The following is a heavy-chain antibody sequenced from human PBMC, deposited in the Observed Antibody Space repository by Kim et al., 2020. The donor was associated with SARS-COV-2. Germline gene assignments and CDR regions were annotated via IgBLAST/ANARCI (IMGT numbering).Heavy chain of an antibody. D-gene: IGHD1-1*01. Sequence: GGSLRLSCAASGFTFSSYAMSWVRQAPGKGLVWVSSVNGTGSGTYYADSVRGRFTISRDNPKNALYVQMNSLRAEDTAVYSCARHRGYDFAMWGQGTTVT. CDR2: VNGTGSGT. CDR3: ARHRGYDFAM. J-gene: IGHJ3*02. CDR1: GFTFSSYA. V-gene: IGHV3-23*01.